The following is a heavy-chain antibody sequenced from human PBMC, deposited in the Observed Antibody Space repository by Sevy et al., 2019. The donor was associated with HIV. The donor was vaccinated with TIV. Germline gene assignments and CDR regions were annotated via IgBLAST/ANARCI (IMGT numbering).Heavy chain of an antibody. CDR3: AGPILTYNSGWSYYDY. J-gene: IGHJ4*02. D-gene: IGHD6-19*01. V-gene: IGHV4-39*01. CDR1: GASISSSGYD. Sequence: SETLSLTCTVSGASISSSGYDWGLIRQPLGKGLEWIASIRYSGETFYNPSLKSRVTISADTSKNQFSLQLTSVTAADTAIYFCAGPILTYNSGWSYYDYWGQRTVVTVSS. CDR2: IRYSGET.